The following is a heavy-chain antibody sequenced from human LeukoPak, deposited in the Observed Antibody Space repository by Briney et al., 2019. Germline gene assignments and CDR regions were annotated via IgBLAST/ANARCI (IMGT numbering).Heavy chain of an antibody. Sequence: GASVKVSCKASGGTFSSYAISWVRQAPGQGLEWMGWISAYNGNTNYAQKLQGRVTMITDTSTSTAYMELRSLRSDDTAVYYCARIMSGTRDAFDIWGQGTMVTVSS. CDR2: ISAYNGNT. CDR3: ARIMSGTRDAFDI. CDR1: GGTFSSYA. D-gene: IGHD1-1*01. V-gene: IGHV1-18*01. J-gene: IGHJ3*02.